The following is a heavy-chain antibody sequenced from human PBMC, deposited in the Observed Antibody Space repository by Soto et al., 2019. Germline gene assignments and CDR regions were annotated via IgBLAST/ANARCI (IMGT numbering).Heavy chain of an antibody. CDR3: ARDSGGNSENYYGLDV. Sequence: QVQLQESGPGLVKPSQTLSLSCNVYGVSVSSGDYYWSWIRKHAGGGLEWIGYIDRSGSTYYKPSLRGRVIMSVDTSTNQIYLRLLSVTAADTAMYYCARDSGGNSENYYGLDVWGHGTTVTVSS. V-gene: IGHV4-31*03. CDR1: GVSVSSGDYY. D-gene: IGHD1-1*01. J-gene: IGHJ6*02. CDR2: IDRSGST.